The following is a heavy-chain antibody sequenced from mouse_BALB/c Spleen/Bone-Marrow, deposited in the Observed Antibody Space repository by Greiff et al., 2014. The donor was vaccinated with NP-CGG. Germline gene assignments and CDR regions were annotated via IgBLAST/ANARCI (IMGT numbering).Heavy chain of an antibody. Sequence: VQLVESGSVLVRPGASVKLSCKASGYTFTSSWMHWAKQRPGQGLEWIGEIHPNSGNTNYNEKFKGKATLTVDTSSSTAYVDLSSLTSEDSAVYYCANYYGSSSYWGQGTTLTVSP. CDR3: ANYYGSSSY. V-gene: IGHV1S130*01. CDR2: IHPNSGNT. D-gene: IGHD1-1*01. J-gene: IGHJ2*01. CDR1: GYTFTSSW.